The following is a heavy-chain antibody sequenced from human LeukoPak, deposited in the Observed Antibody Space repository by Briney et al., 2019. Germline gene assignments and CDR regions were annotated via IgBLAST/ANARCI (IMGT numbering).Heavy chain of an antibody. V-gene: IGHV3-11*04. D-gene: IGHD3-22*01. CDR1: GFTFSDYY. J-gene: IGHJ3*02. CDR3: ARARYYYDSSGYFAPGAFDI. Sequence: GGSLRLSCAASGFTFSDYYMSWIRQAPGKGLEWVSYISSSGSTIYYADSVKGRFTISRDNAKNSLYLQMNSLRAEDTAVYYCARARYYYDSSGYFAPGAFDIWGQGTMVTVSS. CDR2: ISSSGSTI.